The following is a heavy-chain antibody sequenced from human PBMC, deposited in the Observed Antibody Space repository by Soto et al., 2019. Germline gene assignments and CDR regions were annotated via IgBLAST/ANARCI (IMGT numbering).Heavy chain of an antibody. CDR3: AATMTYYDFWAPGGTYYYMDV. Sequence: GGSLRLSCAASGFTFSSYSMNWVRQAPGKGLEWVSSISSSSSYIYYADSVKGRFTISRDNAKNSLYLQMNSLRAEDTAVYYCAATMTYYDFWAPGGTYYYMDVWGKGTTVTVSS. J-gene: IGHJ6*03. D-gene: IGHD3-3*01. V-gene: IGHV3-21*01. CDR2: ISSSSSYI. CDR1: GFTFSSYS.